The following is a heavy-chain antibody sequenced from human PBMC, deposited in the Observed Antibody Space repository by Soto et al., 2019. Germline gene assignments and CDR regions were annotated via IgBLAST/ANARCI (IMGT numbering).Heavy chain of an antibody. D-gene: IGHD3-22*01. CDR1: GYCFPNTW. J-gene: IGHJ4*02. CDR2: IDLTDSYT. Sequence: PGADLTISCEGSGYCFPNTWITWVRQLPGEELEGMGSIDLTDSYTSYSPSFQGHSSFSADRSINTTYLHWSSLRASDTAMYYCARHGGAHYLSSGYHYALDYWGQGTPVTVSS. CDR3: ARHGGAHYLSSGYHYALDY. V-gene: IGHV5-10-1*01.